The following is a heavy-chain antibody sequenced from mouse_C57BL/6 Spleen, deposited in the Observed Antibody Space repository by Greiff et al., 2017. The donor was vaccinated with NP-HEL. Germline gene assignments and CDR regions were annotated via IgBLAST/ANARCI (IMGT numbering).Heavy chain of an antibody. CDR3: ARHGYYDYDRGVYFDY. V-gene: IGHV5-16*01. CDR1: GFTFSDYY. Sequence: EVQRVESEGGLVQPGSSMKLSCTASGFTFSDYYMAWVRQVPEKGLEWVANINYDGSSTYYLDSLKSRFIISRDNAKNILYLQMSSLKSEDTATYYCARHGYYDYDRGVYFDYWGQGTTLTVSS. J-gene: IGHJ2*01. CDR2: INYDGSST. D-gene: IGHD2-4*01.